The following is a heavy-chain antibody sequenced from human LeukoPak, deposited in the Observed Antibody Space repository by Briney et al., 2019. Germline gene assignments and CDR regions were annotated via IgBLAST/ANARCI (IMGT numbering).Heavy chain of an antibody. V-gene: IGHV3-7*01. CDR1: GFTFSSYW. D-gene: IGHD3-22*01. CDR2: IKQDRSEK. CDR3: ARSRGTTSWYYYDSSGYYLDY. Sequence: GGSLRLSCAASGFTFSSYWMSWVRQAPGKGLEWVANIKQDRSEKYYVDSVKGRFTISRDNAKNSLYLQMNSLRAEDTAVYYCARSRGTTSWYYYDSSGYYLDYWGQGTLVTVSS. J-gene: IGHJ4*02.